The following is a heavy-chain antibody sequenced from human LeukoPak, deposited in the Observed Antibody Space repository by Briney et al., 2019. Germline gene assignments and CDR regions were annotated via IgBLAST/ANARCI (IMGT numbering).Heavy chain of an antibody. J-gene: IGHJ4*02. V-gene: IGHV4-39*01. CDR3: ARSWIQLWYYDY. Sequence: SETLSLTCTVSGGSISSSSYYWGWIRQPPGKGLVWIGNIFYSGTTYYNPSLKSRVTISVDTSKNQFSLKLSSVTAADTAVYYCARSWIQLWYYDYWGQGTLVTVPS. CDR1: GGSISSSSYY. CDR2: IFYSGTT. D-gene: IGHD5-18*01.